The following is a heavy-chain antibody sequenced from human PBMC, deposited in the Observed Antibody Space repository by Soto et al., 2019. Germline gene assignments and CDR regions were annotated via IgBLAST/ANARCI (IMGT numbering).Heavy chain of an antibody. CDR2: IDFTGNSI. J-gene: IGHJ4*02. V-gene: IGHV3-48*03. CDR1: EFPFISYE. D-gene: IGHD3-22*01. Sequence: DVQLVESGGGVVQPGGSLRLSCAASEFPFISYEMNWVRQAPGKGLEWVSHIDFTGNSIYYADSVKGRFTISRDNARNSLYLQMNSLRAEDTAIYYCARSGGSYRPFDSWGQGTLVSVSS. CDR3: ARSGGSYRPFDS.